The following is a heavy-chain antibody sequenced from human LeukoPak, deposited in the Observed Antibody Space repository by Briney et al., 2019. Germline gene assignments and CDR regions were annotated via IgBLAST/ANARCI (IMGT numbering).Heavy chain of an antibody. Sequence: PGGSLRLSCAASGFTFSSYAMSWVRQAPGKGLEWVSGISGSGDNTYYADSVKGRFTISRDNSKNTLYVQVNSLGTEDTAAYYCARQNEDSSGWYYFDYWGQGTLVTVSS. V-gene: IGHV3-23*01. CDR1: GFTFSSYA. J-gene: IGHJ4*02. CDR2: ISGSGDNT. D-gene: IGHD6-19*01. CDR3: ARQNEDSSGWYYFDY.